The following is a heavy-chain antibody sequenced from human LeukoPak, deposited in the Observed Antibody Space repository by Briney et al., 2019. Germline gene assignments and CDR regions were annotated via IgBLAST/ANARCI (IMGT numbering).Heavy chain of an antibody. CDR3: ARITFGGVIVPNYAFDI. J-gene: IGHJ3*02. CDR2: MYSGGST. D-gene: IGHD3-16*02. Sequence: MPSETLSLTCTVSGGSISSIDYYWSWIRQHPGKGLEWIGYMYSGGSTNYNPSLKSRVNISVDTSKNQFSLKLSSVTAADTAVYYCARITFGGVIVPNYAFDIWGHGTMVTVSS. CDR1: GGSISSIDYY. V-gene: IGHV4-31*03.